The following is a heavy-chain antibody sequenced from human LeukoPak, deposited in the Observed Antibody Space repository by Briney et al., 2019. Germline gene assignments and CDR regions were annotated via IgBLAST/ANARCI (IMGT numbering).Heavy chain of an antibody. CDR3: ARHLTYGGWNS. D-gene: IGHD4-23*01. J-gene: IGHJ4*02. V-gene: IGHV3-30*03. Sequence: GRSLRLSCAASGFTFSSYGMHWVRQAPGKGLEWLAVISFAGSHKFYADSVKGRFTISRDNAKNTLYLQMNSLRAEDTAVYYCARHLTYGGWNSWGQGTLVTVSS. CDR2: ISFAGSHK. CDR1: GFTFSSYG.